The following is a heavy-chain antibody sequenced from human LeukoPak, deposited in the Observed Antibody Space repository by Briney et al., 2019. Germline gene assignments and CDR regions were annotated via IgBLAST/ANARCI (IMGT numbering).Heavy chain of an antibody. CDR1: GFTFSSYA. V-gene: IGHV3-23*01. Sequence: QPGGSLRLSCAASGFTFSSYAMSWVRQAPGKGLEWVSAIIGSGGSTYYADSVKGRFTISRDNSKNTLYLQMNSLRAEDTAVYYCASRRDYSSSWNDAFDIWGQGTMVTVSS. J-gene: IGHJ3*02. CDR2: IIGSGGST. D-gene: IGHD6-13*01. CDR3: ASRRDYSSSWNDAFDI.